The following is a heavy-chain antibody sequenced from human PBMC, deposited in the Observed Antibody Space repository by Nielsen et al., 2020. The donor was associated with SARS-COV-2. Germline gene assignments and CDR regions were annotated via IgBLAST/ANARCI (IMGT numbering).Heavy chain of an antibody. Sequence: LSLTCAASGFTFGDYAMHWVRQAPGKGLEWVSGISWNGGSIGYADSVKGRFTISRDNAKTSLYLQMNSLRAEDTALYYCAKDKSLGIAAAARAFDIWGQGTMVTVSS. D-gene: IGHD6-13*01. J-gene: IGHJ3*02. V-gene: IGHV3-9*01. CDR3: AKDKSLGIAAAARAFDI. CDR1: GFTFGDYA. CDR2: ISWNGGSI.